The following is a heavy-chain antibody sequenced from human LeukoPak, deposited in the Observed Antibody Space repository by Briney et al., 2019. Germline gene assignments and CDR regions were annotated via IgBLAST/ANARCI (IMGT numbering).Heavy chain of an antibody. CDR2: INHSGST. CDR1: GGSFSGYY. Sequence: PSETLSLTCAVYGGSFSGYYWSWLRQPPGKGLEWIGEINHSGSTYYNPSHKSRLTISVDTSNNQFSLKLSSVTAADTAVYYCAKDLGRVSSGWYSPFDYWGQGTLVTVSS. V-gene: IGHV4-34*01. J-gene: IGHJ4*02. CDR3: AKDLGRVSSGWYSPFDY. D-gene: IGHD6-19*01.